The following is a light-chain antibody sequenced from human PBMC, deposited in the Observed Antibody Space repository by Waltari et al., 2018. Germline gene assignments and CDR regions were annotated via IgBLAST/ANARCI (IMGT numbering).Light chain of an antibody. V-gene: IGLV2-23*02. J-gene: IGLJ3*02. CDR3: FSYAGSRNWV. Sequence: QSALTQAASVSGSPGQSITMSCTGTNSDVGSYNLVSWYQQNPGEAPKLMIFEVTKRPSGVSSRFAGSKSGKTASLTISGLQAEDEAHYYCFSYAGSRNWVFGGGTKLTVL. CDR1: NSDVGSYNL. CDR2: EVT.